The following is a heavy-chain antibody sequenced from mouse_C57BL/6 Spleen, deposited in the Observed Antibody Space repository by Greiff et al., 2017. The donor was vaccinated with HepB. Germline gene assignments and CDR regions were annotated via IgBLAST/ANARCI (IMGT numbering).Heavy chain of an antibody. V-gene: IGHV1-69*01. D-gene: IGHD2-3*01. CDR1: GYTFTSYW. J-gene: IGHJ4*01. CDR3: ARRGVVTTRAMDY. CDR2: IDPSDSYT. Sequence: VQLQQPGAELVMPGASVKLSCKASGYTFTSYWMHWVKQRPGQGLEWIGEIDPSDSYTNYNQKFKGKSTLTVDKSSSTAYMQLSSLTSEDSAVYYCARRGVVTTRAMDYWGQGTSVTVSS.